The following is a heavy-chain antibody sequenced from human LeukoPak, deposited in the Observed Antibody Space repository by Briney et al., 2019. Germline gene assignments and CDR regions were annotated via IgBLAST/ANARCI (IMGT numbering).Heavy chain of an antibody. Sequence: GGSLRLSCAASGFTFSTYWMHWVRQAPGKGLVWVSRINSDGTNTGYADSVKGRFTISRDNAKNTLYLQMNSLRAEDTAVYYCARGLLGIDYWGQGTLVTVSS. CDR1: GFTFSTYW. CDR2: INSDGTNT. CDR3: ARGLLGIDY. D-gene: IGHD2-8*02. V-gene: IGHV3-74*01. J-gene: IGHJ4*02.